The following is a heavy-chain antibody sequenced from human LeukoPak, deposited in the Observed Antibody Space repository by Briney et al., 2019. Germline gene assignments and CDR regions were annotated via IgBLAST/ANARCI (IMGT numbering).Heavy chain of an antibody. CDR3: AKGISGSYSYYFDY. V-gene: IGHV3-7*03. J-gene: IGHJ4*02. Sequence: GGSLRLSCAASGFSFTSYWMSWVRQAPGKGLEWVANIKQDGSEKFYVDSVKGRFTISRDNVKNSLYLQVNSLRAEDTAVYYCAKGISGSYSYYFDYWGQGTLVTVSS. CDR2: IKQDGSEK. CDR1: GFSFTSYW. D-gene: IGHD1-26*01.